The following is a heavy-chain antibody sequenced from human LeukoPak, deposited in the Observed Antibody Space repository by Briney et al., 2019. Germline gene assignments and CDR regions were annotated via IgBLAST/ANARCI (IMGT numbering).Heavy chain of an antibody. Sequence: ASVKVSCKASEYTFTSYDINWVRQATGQGLERMRWMNPNSGNTGYAQKFQGRVTMTRNTSISTAYMELSSLRSEDTAVYYCARALSMNYYDSSGYYYYYYGMDVWGQGTTVTVSS. CDR2: MNPNSGNT. CDR1: EYTFTSYD. D-gene: IGHD3-22*01. J-gene: IGHJ6*02. CDR3: ARALSMNYYDSSGYYYYYYGMDV. V-gene: IGHV1-8*01.